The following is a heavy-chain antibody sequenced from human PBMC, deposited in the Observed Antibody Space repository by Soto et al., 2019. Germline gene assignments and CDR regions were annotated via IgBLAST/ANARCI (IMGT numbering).Heavy chain of an antibody. D-gene: IGHD2-15*01. Sequence: VQLLESGGGLVQPGGSLRLSCAASGFTFSSYAMSWVRQAPGKGLEWVSAISGSGGSTYYADSVKGRFTISRDNSKNTLYLQMNSLRAEDTAVYYCAKGGDCSGGSCYGGEFDYWGQGTLVTVSS. CDR3: AKGGDCSGGSCYGGEFDY. CDR2: ISGSGGST. V-gene: IGHV3-23*01. CDR1: GFTFSSYA. J-gene: IGHJ4*02.